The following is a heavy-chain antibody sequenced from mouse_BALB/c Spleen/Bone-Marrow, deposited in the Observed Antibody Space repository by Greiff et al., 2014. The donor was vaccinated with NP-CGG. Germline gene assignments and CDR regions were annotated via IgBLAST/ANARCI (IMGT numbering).Heavy chain of an antibody. CDR3: ARFSQLGLLAY. J-gene: IGHJ3*01. D-gene: IGHD3-1*01. CDR2: IYPGSGST. V-gene: IGHV1-55*01. CDR1: GYNFTSYW. Sequence: QVQLQQPGAELVKPGTSVKLSCKASGYNFTSYWINWVKLRPGQGLEWIGDIYPGSGSTNYNEKFKSKATLTVDTPSSTAYMQLSSLASEDFALYYCARFSQLGLLAYWGQGTLVTVSA.